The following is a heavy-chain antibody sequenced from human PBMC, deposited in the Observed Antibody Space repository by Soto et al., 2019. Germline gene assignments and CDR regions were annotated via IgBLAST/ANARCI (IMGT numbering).Heavy chain of an antibody. CDR1: GFNFQYFV. J-gene: IGHJ6*02. Sequence: EVQLVETGGGLVQPGTSLRLSCAASGFNFQYFVMHWVRQAPGKGLEWVSGISWNSGSMDYADSVKGRFTISRHNPKNSLYLQMNGLTAEDTAFYYCVKDDRDCSSNSCYGSDFHYYGMDVWGQGTTVTVSS. CDR2: ISWNSGSM. CDR3: VKDDRDCSSNSCYGSDFHYYGMDV. V-gene: IGHV3-9*01. D-gene: IGHD2-2*01.